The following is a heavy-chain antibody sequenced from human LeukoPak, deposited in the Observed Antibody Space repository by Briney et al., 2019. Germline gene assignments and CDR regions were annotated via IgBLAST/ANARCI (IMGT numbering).Heavy chain of an antibody. CDR1: EFTSSSYG. CDR3: ARSDY. V-gene: IGHV3-48*03. Sequence: GGSLRLSCAASEFTSSSYGMSWVRQAPGKGLEWVSFISSSGGDIYYADSVKGRFTGSRDNAKNSLYLQMNSLRAEDTAVYYCARSDYWGQGTLVTVSS. J-gene: IGHJ4*02. CDR2: ISSSGGDI.